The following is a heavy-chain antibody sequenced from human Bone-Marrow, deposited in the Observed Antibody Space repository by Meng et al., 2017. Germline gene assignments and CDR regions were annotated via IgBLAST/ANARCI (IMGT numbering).Heavy chain of an antibody. CDR3: ARGRGTMPYWYFDL. D-gene: IGHD2-2*01. Sequence: VQLQLVCPGLLKPSDTRSLTCHVYGGSFSGYYWSWIRQPSGKGLEWIGEINHSGSTNYNPSLKSRVTISVDTSKNQFSLKLSSVTAADTAVYYCARGRGTMPYWYFDLWGRGTLVTVSS. J-gene: IGHJ2*01. V-gene: IGHV4-34*01. CDR2: INHSGST. CDR1: GGSFSGYY.